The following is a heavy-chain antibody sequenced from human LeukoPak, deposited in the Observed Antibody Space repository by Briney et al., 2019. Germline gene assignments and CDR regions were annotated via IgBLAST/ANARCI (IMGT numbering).Heavy chain of an antibody. CDR1: GFPFSSYA. Sequence: GGSLRLSCEASGFPFSSYAMTWVRQAPGKGLEWVSVISDNGRGTYYADSVKGRFTISRDNSKNTLYLQMNSLRAEDTAVYYCARDGKLLPARPIYGMDVWGQGTTVTVSS. J-gene: IGHJ6*02. CDR2: ISDNGRGT. CDR3: ARDGKLLPARPIYGMDV. D-gene: IGHD2-15*01. V-gene: IGHV3-23*01.